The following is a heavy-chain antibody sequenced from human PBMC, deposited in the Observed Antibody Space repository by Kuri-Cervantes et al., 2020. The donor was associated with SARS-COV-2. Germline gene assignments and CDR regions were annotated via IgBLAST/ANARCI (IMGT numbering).Heavy chain of an antibody. V-gene: IGHV1-18*04. J-gene: IGHJ4*02. CDR3: ARDRWDAILDY. CDR1: GFIFTSYG. CDR2: ISAYNLKT. D-gene: IGHD1-26*01. Sequence: VSVKVSCKASGFIFTSYGISWVRQAPGQGLEWMGWISAYNLKTIYAQKVQDRVTMTVDTNTDTAFMEVRSLRSDDTAVYYCARDRWDAILDYRGQGTLVTVSS.